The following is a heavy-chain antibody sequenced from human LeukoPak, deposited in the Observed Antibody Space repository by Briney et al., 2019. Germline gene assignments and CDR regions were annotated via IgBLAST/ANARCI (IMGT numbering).Heavy chain of an antibody. CDR1: GFTLSNSW. D-gene: IGHD1-26*01. Sequence: GGSLRLSCAVSGFTLSNSWMHWVRQAPGKGLEWVSVIYRDGNTYYADSVKGRFTISRDNSKNTLYLQMNSLRAEDTAVYYCAGLMLGGAPSGSYNNWFDPWGQGTLVTVSS. J-gene: IGHJ5*02. CDR3: AGLMLGGAPSGSYNNWFDP. V-gene: IGHV3-53*01. CDR2: IYRDGNT.